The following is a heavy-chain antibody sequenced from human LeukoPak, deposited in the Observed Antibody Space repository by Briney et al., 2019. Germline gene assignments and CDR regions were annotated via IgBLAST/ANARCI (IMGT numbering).Heavy chain of an antibody. CDR3: ARDRMDV. J-gene: IGHJ6*02. V-gene: IGHV3-7*01. CDR2: IKQDTNGK. Sequence: PGGSLRLSCAATGFTFSNVWMSWVRQTPGKGLEWVANIKQDTNGKNYLDSVKGRFTISRDNAKNSLYLQMNSLRAEDTAVYYCARDRMDVWGQGTTVTVSS. CDR1: GFTFSNVW.